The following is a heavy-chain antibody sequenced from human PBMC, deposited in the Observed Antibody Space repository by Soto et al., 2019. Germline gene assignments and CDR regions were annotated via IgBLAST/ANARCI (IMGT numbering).Heavy chain of an antibody. Sequence: QVQLVESGGGVVQPGRSLRLSCAASGFTFSSYGMHWVRQAPGKGLEWVAVISYDGSNKYYADSVKGRFTISRDNSKNTLYVQMNSLRAEDTAVYYCAKEYGSSSLSADFDYWGQGTLVTVSS. D-gene: IGHD6-13*01. V-gene: IGHV3-30*18. CDR2: ISYDGSNK. CDR1: GFTFSSYG. J-gene: IGHJ4*02. CDR3: AKEYGSSSLSADFDY.